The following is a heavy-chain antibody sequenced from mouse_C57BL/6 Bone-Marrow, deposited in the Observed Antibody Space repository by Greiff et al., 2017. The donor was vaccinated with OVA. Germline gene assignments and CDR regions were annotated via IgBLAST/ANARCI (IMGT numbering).Heavy chain of an antibody. CDR1: GFTFSSYD. CDR2: ISDGGSYT. J-gene: IGHJ4*01. D-gene: IGHD2-2*01. Sequence: EVKLVESGGGLVKPGGSLKLSCAASGFTFSSYDMSWVRQTPEKRLEWVATISDGGSYTYYPDNVKGRFTISRDNAKNNLYLQMSHLKSEDTAMYYCARDGLPYYYAMDYWGQGTSVTVSS. V-gene: IGHV5-4*01. CDR3: ARDGLPYYYAMDY.